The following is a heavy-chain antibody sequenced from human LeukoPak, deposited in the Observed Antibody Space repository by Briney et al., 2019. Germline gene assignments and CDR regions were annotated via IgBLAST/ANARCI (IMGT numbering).Heavy chain of an antibody. J-gene: IGHJ4*02. CDR1: GFPFSDYA. V-gene: IGHV3-23*01. D-gene: IGHD2-2*01. CDR3: AKLGCTGTICYANY. CDR2: IAGGGNGA. Sequence: GGSLRLSCAASGFPFSDYAMTWVRQTPGKGLEWFSVIAGGGNGADYADSVKGRFTISRDNSKNTLYLQMYSLRAEDTALYYCAKLGCTGTICYANYWGQGTLVTVSS.